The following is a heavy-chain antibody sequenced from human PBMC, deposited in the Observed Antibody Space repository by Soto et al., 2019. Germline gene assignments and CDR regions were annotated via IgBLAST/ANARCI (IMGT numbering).Heavy chain of an antibody. CDR2: INPSVGST. J-gene: IGHJ6*02. CDR1: GYSFTTYN. Sequence: QVQLVQSGTEVKKPGASVKVSCKASGYSFTTYNLHWVRQAPGQGLEWMGIINPSVGSTTYAQNSQDRVTMTRDTSTTTVYMELSSLRSEDTAVYYCARARDMDLWGQGTTVTVSS. CDR3: ARARDMDL. V-gene: IGHV1-46*01.